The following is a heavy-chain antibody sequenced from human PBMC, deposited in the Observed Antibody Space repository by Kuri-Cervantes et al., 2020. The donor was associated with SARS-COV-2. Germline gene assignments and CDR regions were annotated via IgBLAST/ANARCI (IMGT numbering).Heavy chain of an antibody. CDR3: ASQTPSFWSGYHYNWFDP. D-gene: IGHD3-3*01. Sequence: ASVKVSCKVSGNTLTELPLHWVRQAPGKGLEWMGGFDPEQREIIYAQKFQGRVTMTRDTSTSTVYMELSSLRSEDTAVYYCASQTPSFWSGYHYNWFDPWGQGTLVTVSS. CDR2: FDPEQREI. J-gene: IGHJ5*02. V-gene: IGHV1-24*01. CDR1: GNTLTELP.